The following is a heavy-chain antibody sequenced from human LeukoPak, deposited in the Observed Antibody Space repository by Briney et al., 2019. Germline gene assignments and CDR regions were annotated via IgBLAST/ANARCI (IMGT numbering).Heavy chain of an antibody. D-gene: IGHD3-3*01. V-gene: IGHV3-23*01. CDR2: ISLSDAAT. CDR1: GFTFVNYA. J-gene: IGHJ4*02. Sequence: GGSLRLSCAASGFTFVNYAMTWVRQAPGKGLEWVSAISLSDAATYYADSVRGRFTISRDNSKNTLFLQMNRLRAEDTAVYYCAKDRRTTLYGEFDYWGQGTLVTVSS. CDR3: AKDRRTTLYGEFDY.